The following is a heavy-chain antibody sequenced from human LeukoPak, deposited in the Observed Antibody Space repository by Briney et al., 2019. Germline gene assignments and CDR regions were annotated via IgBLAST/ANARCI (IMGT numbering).Heavy chain of an antibody. CDR1: GFTFDDYG. Sequence: GGSLRLSCAASGFTFDDYGMSWVCQAPGKGLEWVSGINWNGGSTGYADSVKGRFTISRDNAKNSLYLQMNSLRAEDTALYYCAGDTITMVRGVPDYWGQGTLVTVSS. CDR3: AGDTITMVRGVPDY. J-gene: IGHJ4*02. D-gene: IGHD3-10*01. V-gene: IGHV3-20*04. CDR2: INWNGGST.